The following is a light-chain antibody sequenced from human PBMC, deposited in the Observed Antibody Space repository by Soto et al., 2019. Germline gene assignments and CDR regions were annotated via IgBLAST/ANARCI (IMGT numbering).Light chain of an antibody. CDR2: EVS. CDR1: SRDVGGYNY. J-gene: IGLJ2*01. V-gene: IGLV2-14*01. CDR3: SSYASSTGV. Sequence: QSVLTQPASVSGSPGQSITISCTGSSRDVGGYNYVSWYQQHPGKAPKLMIYEVSNRPSGVSNRFSGSKSGNTASLTISGLQAEDEADYYCSSYASSTGVFGGGTKLTVL.